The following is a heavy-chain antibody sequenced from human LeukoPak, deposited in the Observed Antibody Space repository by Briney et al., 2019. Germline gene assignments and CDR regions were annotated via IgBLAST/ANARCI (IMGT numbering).Heavy chain of an antibody. Sequence: PGGSLRLSCAASGFTFSSYTMHWVRQAPGKGLEWVAVISYDESNKYYTDSVKGRFTISRDNSKNTLYLQMNSLRAEDTAVYYCARGFDYDILTGYYDYWGQGTLVTVSS. CDR1: GFTFSSYT. V-gene: IGHV3-30-3*01. J-gene: IGHJ4*02. CDR3: ARGFDYDILTGYYDY. D-gene: IGHD3-9*01. CDR2: ISYDESNK.